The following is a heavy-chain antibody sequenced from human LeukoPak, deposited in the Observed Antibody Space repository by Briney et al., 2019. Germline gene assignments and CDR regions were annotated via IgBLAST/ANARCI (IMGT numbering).Heavy chain of an antibody. D-gene: IGHD7-27*01. J-gene: IGHJ5*02. V-gene: IGHV1-2*02. CDR2: INPNSGGT. CDR1: GYTFTGYY. CDR3: ARGTGEADNWFDP. Sequence: ASVKVSCKASGYTFTGYYMHWVRQAPGQGLEWMGWINPNSGGTNYAQKFQGRVTMTRDTSISTAYMELRSLRSDDTAVYYCARGTGEADNWFDPWGQGTLVTVSS.